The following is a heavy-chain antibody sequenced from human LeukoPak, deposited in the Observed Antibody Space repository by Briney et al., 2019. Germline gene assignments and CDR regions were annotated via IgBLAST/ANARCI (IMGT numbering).Heavy chain of an antibody. V-gene: IGHV3-9*03. CDR3: AKGVSGWDFDASDI. J-gene: IGHJ3*02. CDR1: GFTFDDYA. CDR2: ISWNSGNI. D-gene: IGHD6-19*01. Sequence: PGGSLRLSCAASGFTFDDYAMHWVRQVSGKGLEWVSGISWNSGNIGYADSVKGRFTISRDNAKNSLYLQMNSLRAEDMALYYCAKGVSGWDFDASDIWGQGTMVTVSS.